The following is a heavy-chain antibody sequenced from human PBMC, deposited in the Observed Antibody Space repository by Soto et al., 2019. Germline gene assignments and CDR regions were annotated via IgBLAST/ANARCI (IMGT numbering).Heavy chain of an antibody. CDR2: IYYSGST. CDR3: ARGYYTSWYWFDR. J-gene: IGHJ2*01. CDR1: GGSVSTGVHY. V-gene: IGHV4-61*08. Sequence: QVQLQESGPGLVKPSETLSLTCTVSVSGGSVSTGVHYWSWIRQPPGKGLEWIGYIYYSGSTNYNPSLTSRVTISVDTSKNPCSLKLTSVTAADTAVYYCARGYYTSWYWFDRWGRGTRVTVSS. D-gene: IGHD6-13*01.